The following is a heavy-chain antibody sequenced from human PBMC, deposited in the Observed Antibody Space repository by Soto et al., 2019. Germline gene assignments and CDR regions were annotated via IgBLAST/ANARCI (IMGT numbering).Heavy chain of an antibody. CDR1: GSTFSSYW. J-gene: IGHJ6*02. CDR2: IKQDGSEK. Sequence: PGGSLRLSCAASGSTFSSYWMSWVRQAPGKGLEWVANIKQDGSEKYYVDSVKGRFTISRDNAKNSLYLQMNSLRAEDTAVYYCARKWLITNWYYGMDVWGQGTTVTVSS. D-gene: IGHD3-22*01. V-gene: IGHV3-7*01. CDR3: ARKWLITNWYYGMDV.